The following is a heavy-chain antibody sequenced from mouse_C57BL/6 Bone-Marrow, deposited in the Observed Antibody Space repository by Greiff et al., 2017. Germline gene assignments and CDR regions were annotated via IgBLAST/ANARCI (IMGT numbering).Heavy chain of an antibody. J-gene: IGHJ2*01. CDR1: GYSFTSYY. CDR2: IYHGSGNT. V-gene: IGHV1-66*01. Sequence: VQLQQSGPELVKPGASVKISCKASGYSFTSYYIHWVKQRPGQGLEWIGWIYHGSGNTKYNEKLTGKATLTADKSSSTAYMQLSSLTSADSSVYYCARPFITTVVGRDYGGSGTTLTVSS. CDR3: ARPFITTVVGRDY. D-gene: IGHD1-1*01.